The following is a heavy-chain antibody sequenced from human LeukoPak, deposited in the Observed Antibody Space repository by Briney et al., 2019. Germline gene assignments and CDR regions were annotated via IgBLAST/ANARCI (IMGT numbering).Heavy chain of an antibody. Sequence: PGGSLRLSCAASGFTFSSYAMSWVRQAPGKGLEWVSAISGSGGSTYYADSVKGRFTISRDNSKNTLYLQMSSLRAEDTAVYYCAKVLGYCSSTSCYRGDYWGQGTLVTVSS. CDR2: ISGSGGST. J-gene: IGHJ4*02. CDR3: AKVLGYCSSTSCYRGDY. V-gene: IGHV3-23*01. D-gene: IGHD2-2*02. CDR1: GFTFSSYA.